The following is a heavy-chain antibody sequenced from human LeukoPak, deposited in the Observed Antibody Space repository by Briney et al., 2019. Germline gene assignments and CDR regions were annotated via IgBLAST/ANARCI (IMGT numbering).Heavy chain of an antibody. V-gene: IGHV3-21*01. CDR2: FSGRSNYI. D-gene: IGHD5-12*01. Sequence: GGSLRLSCAASGFTFRRYTMHWVRQAPAKGLEWVSSFSGRSNYIYYAESVRGRFTISRDNAKNSLYLQMNSLRAEDTAMYYCARDRGEGYSGYDGFDYWGQGTLITVSS. CDR1: GFTFRRYT. J-gene: IGHJ4*02. CDR3: ARDRGEGYSGYDGFDY.